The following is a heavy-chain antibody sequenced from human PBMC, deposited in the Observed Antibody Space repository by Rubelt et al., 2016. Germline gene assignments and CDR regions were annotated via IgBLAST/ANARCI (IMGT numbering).Heavy chain of an antibody. J-gene: IGHJ6*02. CDR3: AKDRHYSSVGSISYYYYAMDV. V-gene: IGHV3-74*01. Sequence: QLGMRGGGLVQPGGSLRLSCAASGFTFSSYSMNWVRQAPGKGLVWVSRMNSDGSNIDYADSVKGRFTISRDNAKHTLYLQMNSLRAEDTAVYYCAKDRHYSSVGSISYYYYAMDVWGQGTAVTVSS. CDR1: GFTFSSYS. D-gene: IGHD2-15*01. CDR2: MNSDGSNI.